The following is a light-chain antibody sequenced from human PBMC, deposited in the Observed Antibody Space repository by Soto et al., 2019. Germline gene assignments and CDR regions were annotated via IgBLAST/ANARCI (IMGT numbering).Light chain of an antibody. V-gene: IGKV3-20*01. CDR3: QQYDTSSWT. J-gene: IGKJ1*01. Sequence: EIVLAQSPGTLSLSPGERATLSCRASQSVRSSYLAWYQQKPGQAPRLLIYGASIRATGIPDRFSGSGSGTVFTLTISRLEPEDYAVYYCQQYDTSSWTFGQGTKVEIK. CDR2: GAS. CDR1: QSVRSSY.